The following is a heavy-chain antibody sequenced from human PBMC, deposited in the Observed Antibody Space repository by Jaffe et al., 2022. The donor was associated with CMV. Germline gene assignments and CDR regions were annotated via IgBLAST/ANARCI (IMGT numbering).Heavy chain of an antibody. CDR2: ISWNSGSI. J-gene: IGHJ3*02. V-gene: IGHV3-9*01. D-gene: IGHD6-6*01. CDR3: AKDSSSFVLDAFDI. CDR1: GFTFDDYA. Sequence: EVQLVESGGGLVQPGRSLRLSCAASGFTFDDYAMHWVRQAPGKGLEWVSGISWNSGSIGYADSVKGRFTISRDNAKNSLYLQMNSLRAEDTALYYCAKDSSSFVLDAFDIWGQGTMVTVSS.